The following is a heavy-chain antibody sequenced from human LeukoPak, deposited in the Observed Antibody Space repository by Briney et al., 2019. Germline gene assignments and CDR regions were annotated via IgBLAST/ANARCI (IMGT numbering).Heavy chain of an antibody. D-gene: IGHD6-13*01. CDR2: ISNDGSNK. CDR1: GFTFSSHA. Sequence: PGGSLRLSCAASGFTFSSHAMHWVRQAPGKGLEWEAVISNDGSNKEYTDPVKGRFTISRDISKNTLYLQMNSLRAEDTAVYYCARDYEQLADYWGQGTLVTVSS. V-gene: IGHV3-30*04. J-gene: IGHJ4*02. CDR3: ARDYEQLADY.